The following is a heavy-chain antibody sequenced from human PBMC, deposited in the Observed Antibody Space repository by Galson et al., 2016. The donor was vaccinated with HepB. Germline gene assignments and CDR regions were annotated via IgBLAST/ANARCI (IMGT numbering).Heavy chain of an antibody. CDR3: ARDWLELRHYYYMDV. Sequence: SLRLSCAASGFIFSSYGMHWVRQAPVKGLEWVAVIWYDGSNKYYADSVKGRFTISRDNSKNTLYLQMNSLRAEDTAVYYCARDWLELRHYYYMDVWGKGTTVTVSS. D-gene: IGHD1-7*01. J-gene: IGHJ6*03. CDR1: GFIFSSYG. CDR2: IWYDGSNK. V-gene: IGHV3-33*01.